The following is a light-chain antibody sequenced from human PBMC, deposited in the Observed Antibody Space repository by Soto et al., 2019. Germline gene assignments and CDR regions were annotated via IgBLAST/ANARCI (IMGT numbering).Light chain of an antibody. Sequence: EIVMTQSPAPPSLSPRGRATPSFRASQSISGTLAWYQQKPGQAPRLLIYGASTRAAGFPARFSGSGSGTDFTLTISSLQSEDFAVYYCQQYDNWPWTFGQGTKVDIK. CDR2: GAS. V-gene: IGKV3-15*01. CDR3: QQYDNWPWT. CDR1: QSISGT. J-gene: IGKJ1*01.